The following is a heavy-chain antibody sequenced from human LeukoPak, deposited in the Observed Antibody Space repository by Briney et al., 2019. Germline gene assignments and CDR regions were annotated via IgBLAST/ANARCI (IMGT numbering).Heavy chain of an antibody. CDR2: ISYDGSNK. J-gene: IGHJ4*02. V-gene: IGHV3-30*18. D-gene: IGHD3-22*01. Sequence: GGSLRLSCAASGFTFSSYGMHWVRQAPGKGLEWVAVISYDGSNKYYADSVKGRFTISRDNSKNTLYLQMNSLRAEDTAVYYCAKDEERDGYDGSGLIDYWGQGTLVTVSS. CDR3: AKDEERDGYDGSGLIDY. CDR1: GFTFSSYG.